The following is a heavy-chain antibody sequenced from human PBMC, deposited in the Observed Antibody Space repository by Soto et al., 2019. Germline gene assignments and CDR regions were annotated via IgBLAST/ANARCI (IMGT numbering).Heavy chain of an antibody. D-gene: IGHD3-10*01. CDR1: GYTFTSYD. J-gene: IGHJ4*02. CDR3: ARGTMGYYYGSGSYSRFGY. CDR2: MNPNSGNT. V-gene: IGHV1-8*01. Sequence: QVQLVQSGAEVKKPGASVKVSCKASGYTFTSYDINWVRQATGQGLEWMGWMNPNSGNTGYAQKFQGRVTMTRNTSISTAYMELSSLRSEDTAVYYCARGTMGYYYGSGSYSRFGYWGQGTLVTVSS.